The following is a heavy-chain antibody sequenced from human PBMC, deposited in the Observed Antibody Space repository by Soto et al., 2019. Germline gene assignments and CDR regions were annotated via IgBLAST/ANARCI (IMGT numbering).Heavy chain of an antibody. D-gene: IGHD4-17*01. CDR3: ARGRYNTVNILPLDY. Sequence: GGSLRLSCAASGFTFTRYSMNWVRQAPGKGLEWVSSISSTTNYIYYGDSMKGRFTISRDNAKNSLYLEMNSLRAEDTALYFCARGRYNTVNILPLDYWGQGTLVTVSS. CDR2: ISSTTNYI. CDR1: GFTFTRYS. V-gene: IGHV3-21*04. J-gene: IGHJ4*02.